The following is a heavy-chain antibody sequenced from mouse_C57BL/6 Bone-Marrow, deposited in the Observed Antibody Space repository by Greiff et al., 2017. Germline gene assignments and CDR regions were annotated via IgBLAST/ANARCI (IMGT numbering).Heavy chain of an antibody. CDR2: IYPRSGNT. V-gene: IGHV1-81*01. D-gene: IGHD1-1*01. CDR3: ARPREFITTVVYFDY. CDR1: GYTFTSYG. J-gene: IGHJ2*01. Sequence: QVQLQQSGAELARPGASVKLSCKASGYTFTSYGISWVKQRTGQGLEWIGEIYPRSGNTYYNEKFKGKATLTADKSSSTAYMELRSLTSEDSAVYFCARPREFITTVVYFDYWGQGTTLTVSS.